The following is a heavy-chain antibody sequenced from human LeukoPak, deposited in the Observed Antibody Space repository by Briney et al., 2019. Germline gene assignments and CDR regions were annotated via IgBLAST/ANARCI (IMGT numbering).Heavy chain of an antibody. D-gene: IGHD2-21*02. CDR3: ARDRMVTHRGIGAFDI. Sequence: ASVKVSCKVSGYTLTELSMHWVRQAPGKGLEWMGGFDPEDGETIYAQKFQGRVTMTEDTSTDTAYMELSSLRSEDTAVYYCARDRMVTHRGIGAFDIWGQGTMVTVSS. CDR2: FDPEDGET. V-gene: IGHV1-24*01. J-gene: IGHJ3*02. CDR1: GYTLTELS.